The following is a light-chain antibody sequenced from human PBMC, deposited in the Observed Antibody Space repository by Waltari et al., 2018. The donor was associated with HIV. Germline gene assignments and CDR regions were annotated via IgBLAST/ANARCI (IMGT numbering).Light chain of an antibody. V-gene: IGKV4-1*01. CDR1: RSILYSSDNRNY. CDR2: WAS. Sequence: DIVMTQSPDSLPVSLGERAPINCTSSRSILYSSDNRNYLAWYQQKPRQPPKLLISWASTRESGVPDRFSGSGSGTDFTLTINSLQAEDVAVYYCQQFSLSPPLTFGGGTKVEIK. J-gene: IGKJ4*01. CDR3: QQFSLSPPLT.